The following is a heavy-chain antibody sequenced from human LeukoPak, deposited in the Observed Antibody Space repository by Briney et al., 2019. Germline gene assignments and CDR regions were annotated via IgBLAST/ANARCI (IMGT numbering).Heavy chain of an antibody. CDR2: ISWNSGSI. CDR1: GFTFDDYA. D-gene: IGHD5-24*01. CDR3: ARNMATTDDY. V-gene: IGHV3-9*01. Sequence: PGGSLRLSCAASGFTFDDYAMHWVRQAPGKGLEWVSGISWNSGSIGYADSVKGRFTISRDNAKNSLYLQMNSLRAEDTALYYCARNMATTDDYRGQGTLVTVSS. J-gene: IGHJ4*02.